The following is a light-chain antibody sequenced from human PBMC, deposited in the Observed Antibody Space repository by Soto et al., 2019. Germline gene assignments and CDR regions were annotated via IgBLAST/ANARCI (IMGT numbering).Light chain of an antibody. V-gene: IGKV1-5*03. Sequence: DIQMTQSPSTLSASVGDRVSITCRASQSISSWLAWYQQTPGKAPKLLISKASNLESGVATRFSGSGSGTAFTLTISSLQPDDFATYYCQQYNSYPLTFGGGTKVEIK. CDR1: QSISSW. CDR2: KAS. CDR3: QQYNSYPLT. J-gene: IGKJ4*01.